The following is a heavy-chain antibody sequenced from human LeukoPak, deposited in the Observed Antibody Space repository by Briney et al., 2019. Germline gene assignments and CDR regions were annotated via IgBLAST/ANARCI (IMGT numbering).Heavy chain of an antibody. CDR2: IYYSGST. D-gene: IGHD3-22*01. J-gene: IGHJ6*03. CDR1: GGSISSYY. Sequence: SETLSLTCTVSGGSISSYYWSWIRQPPGKGLEWIGYIYYSGSTNYNPSLKSRVTISVDTSKNQFSLKLSSVTAADTAMYYCARAGDYYDSSGYPAGRYYYCYMDVWGKGTTVTVSS. V-gene: IGHV4-59*01. CDR3: ARAGDYYDSSGYPAGRYYYCYMDV.